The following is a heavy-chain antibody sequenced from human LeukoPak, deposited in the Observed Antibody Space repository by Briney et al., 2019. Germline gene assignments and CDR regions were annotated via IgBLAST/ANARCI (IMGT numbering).Heavy chain of an antibody. J-gene: IGHJ4*02. Sequence: GGSLRLSCAASGFMFSSYGVNWVRQAPGRGLEWVSGIRAHGDSTYYADSVKGRFTISRDNSKNTLYLQMNSLRAEDTAVYFCANGGSGSYYRRYYFDHWGQGTMVTFSS. CDR2: IRAHGDST. CDR3: ANGGSGSYYRRYYFDH. CDR1: GFMFSSYG. D-gene: IGHD3-10*01. V-gene: IGHV3-23*01.